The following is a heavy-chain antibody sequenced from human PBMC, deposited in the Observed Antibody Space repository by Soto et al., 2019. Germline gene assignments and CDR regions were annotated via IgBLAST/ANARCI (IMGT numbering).Heavy chain of an antibody. CDR1: GFTFSSHA. CDR2: ISGGSEGA. J-gene: IGHJ4*02. CDR3: ARALWGYLR. V-gene: IGHV3-23*01. Sequence: EVQLLESGGGLVQPGGALRLSCAASGFTFSSHAMSWVRQAPGKGLEWISSISGGSEGAYYADSVKGRFTISRDNSKNTLYLQMNSVRVEATAVYYCARALWGYLRWGQGTVVTVSS. D-gene: IGHD2-21*01.